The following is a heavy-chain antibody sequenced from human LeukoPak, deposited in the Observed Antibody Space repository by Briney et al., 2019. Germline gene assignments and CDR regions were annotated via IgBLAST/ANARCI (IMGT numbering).Heavy chain of an antibody. Sequence: GGSLRLSCAASGFSFTNYWMSWVRQAPGKGLEWVANVKEDGTTKQYVDSVKGRFTISRDNAKNSLYLQMDSLRAEDTAVYYCVIQEVVPLWGQGTLVSVSS. V-gene: IGHV3-7*01. J-gene: IGHJ4*02. CDR1: GFSFTNYW. CDR3: VIQEVVPL. D-gene: IGHD2-15*01. CDR2: VKEDGTTK.